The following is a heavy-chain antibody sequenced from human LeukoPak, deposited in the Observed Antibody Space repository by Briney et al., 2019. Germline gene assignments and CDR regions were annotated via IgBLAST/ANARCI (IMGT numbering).Heavy chain of an antibody. CDR1: GFAFSGYN. CDR2: ISYNSGNM. V-gene: IGHV3-48*04. D-gene: IGHD3-3*01. CDR3: ATAGLTVGNYELFDC. Sequence: GGSLRLSCAASGFAFSGYNMNWVRQAPGKGLEWDSYISYNSGNMYYADSVKGRFTISRDNAKNSLYLQMNTLRAEDTAVYYCATAGLTVGNYELFDCWGQGTLVTVSS. J-gene: IGHJ4*02.